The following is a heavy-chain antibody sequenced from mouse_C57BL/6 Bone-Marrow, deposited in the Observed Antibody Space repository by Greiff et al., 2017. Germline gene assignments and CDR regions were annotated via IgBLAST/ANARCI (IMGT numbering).Heavy chain of an antibody. V-gene: IGHV1-81*01. D-gene: IGHD1-1*01. Sequence: QVQLKQSGAELARPGASVKLSCKASGYTFTSYGIRWVKQRTGQGLEWIGEIYPRSGNTYYNEKFKGKATLTADKSSSTAYMELRSLTSENSAVYFCARSGCLYYGSSYGYWGQGTTLTVSS. J-gene: IGHJ2*01. CDR1: GYTFTSYG. CDR2: IYPRSGNT. CDR3: ARSGCLYYGSSYGY.